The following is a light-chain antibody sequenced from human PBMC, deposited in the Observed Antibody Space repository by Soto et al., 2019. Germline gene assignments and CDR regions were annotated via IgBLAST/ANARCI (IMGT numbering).Light chain of an antibody. V-gene: IGKV1-5*03. CDR3: QEYNAYSMT. CDR2: KAS. Sequence: DIQMTQSPSPLSASVGDRVTITCRASQSISSWLAWYQQKPGKAPKLLIYKASTLETGVPSRFSGSGSGTEFTLSISSLQPDDFGTYYCQEYNAYSMTFGQGTRLEIK. CDR1: QSISSW. J-gene: IGKJ5*01.